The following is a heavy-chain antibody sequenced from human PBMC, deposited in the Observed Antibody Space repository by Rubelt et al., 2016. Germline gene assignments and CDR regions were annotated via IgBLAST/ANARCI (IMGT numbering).Heavy chain of an antibody. V-gene: IGHV1-69*04. CDR3: ARVAVAGLGYFQF. CDR1: GYTLTELS. Sequence: QVQLVQSGAEVKKPGASVKVSCKVSGYTLTELSMHWVRQAPGQGLEWIGRIMPRLDIANYAEKFQGRVTITADKSTSTGYMKLSSLRSEDTAMYYCARVAVAGLGYFQFWGQGTLVTVSS. CDR2: IMPRLDIA. D-gene: IGHD3-16*01. J-gene: IGHJ1*01.